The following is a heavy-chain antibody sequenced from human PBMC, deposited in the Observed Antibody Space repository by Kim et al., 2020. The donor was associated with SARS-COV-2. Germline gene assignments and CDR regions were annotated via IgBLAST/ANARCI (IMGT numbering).Heavy chain of an antibody. CDR2: ISSSGSGSTI. D-gene: IGHD3-22*01. Sequence: GGSLRLSCAASGFTFSEYQMSWIRQAPGKGLEWISYISSSGSGSTIDYADSVRGRFTISRDNAKKSLYLQMSSLRAEDTAVYYCSREYDTGGYYYYFDYWGQGTLVTVSS. J-gene: IGHJ4*02. CDR3: SREYDTGGYYYYFDY. V-gene: IGHV3-11*04. CDR1: GFTFSEYQ.